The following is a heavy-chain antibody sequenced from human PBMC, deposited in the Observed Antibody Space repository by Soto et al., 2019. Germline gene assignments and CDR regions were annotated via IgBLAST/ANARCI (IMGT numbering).Heavy chain of an antibody. CDR1: GFSLSTSGVG. V-gene: IGHV2-5*02. D-gene: IGHD2-2*01. J-gene: IGHJ5*02. CDR3: AHSPGDCISTSCYPNNWFDP. CDR2: IYWDDDK. Sequence: QITLKESGPTLVKPTQTLTLTCTFSGFSLSTSGVGVGWIRQPPGKALEWLALIYWDDDKRYSPSLKSRLTITKDTSKTQVVLTMTNMDPVDTATSYCAHSPGDCISTSCYPNNWFDPWGQGTLVTVSS.